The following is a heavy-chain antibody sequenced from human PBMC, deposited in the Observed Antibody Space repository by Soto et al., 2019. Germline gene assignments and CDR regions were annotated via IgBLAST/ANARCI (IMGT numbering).Heavy chain of an antibody. CDR2: INPLFRTP. J-gene: IGHJ4*02. Sequence: QVHLVQSEAEVRKPGSSVKVSCKSSGGSFTTDSIIWVRQAPGQGLEWMGGINPLFRTPVYAQKFQGRVTISADESTSAAQLEVTGLTPEDPAVYFCAKGVASSDWGQGTTVTVSS. D-gene: IGHD5-12*01. CDR3: AKGVASSD. CDR1: GGSFTTDS. V-gene: IGHV1-69*01.